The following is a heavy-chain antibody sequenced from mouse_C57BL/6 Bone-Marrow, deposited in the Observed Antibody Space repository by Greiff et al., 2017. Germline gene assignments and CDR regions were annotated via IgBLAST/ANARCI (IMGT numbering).Heavy chain of an antibody. J-gene: IGHJ3*01. Sequence: VQLQQSGAELVRLGASVKLSCTASGFNIKDDYMHWVKQRPEQGLEWIGWIDPENGDTEYASKFQGKATITADTSSNTAYLQLSSLTSEDTAVYYCTTGGYSWFAYWGQGTLVTVSA. CDR1: GFNIKDDY. CDR2: IDPENGDT. V-gene: IGHV14-4*01. CDR3: TTGGYSWFAY. D-gene: IGHD2-14*01.